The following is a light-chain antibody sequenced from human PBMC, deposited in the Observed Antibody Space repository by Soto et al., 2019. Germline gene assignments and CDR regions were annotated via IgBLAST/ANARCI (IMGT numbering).Light chain of an antibody. CDR3: QQVKSYPLT. CDR1: QDISNN. J-gene: IGKJ4*01. Sequence: DIQLTQSPSFLSASVGDRVTIACRASQDISNNLAWYQQRPGKAPNFLIYAASTLQSGVPSRFSGSGSGTEFTLTISSLQPEDFATYYCQQVKSYPLTFGRGTKVEIX. V-gene: IGKV1-9*01. CDR2: AAS.